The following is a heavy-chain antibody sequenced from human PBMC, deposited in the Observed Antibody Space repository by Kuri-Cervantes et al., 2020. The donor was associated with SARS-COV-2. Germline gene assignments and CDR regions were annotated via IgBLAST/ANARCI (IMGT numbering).Heavy chain of an antibody. J-gene: IGHJ3*02. Sequence: GESLKISCAASGFTVSSHYMSWVRQAPGKGLEWVSVIYSGGSTYYADSVKGRFTISRDNDKNPLYLQMNSLRAEDTAVYYCVRDPAYCGGDCYSDGDAFDIWGQGTMVTVSS. CDR1: GFTVSSHY. D-gene: IGHD2-21*02. CDR2: IYSGGST. CDR3: VRDPAYCGGDCYSDGDAFDI. V-gene: IGHV3-53*01.